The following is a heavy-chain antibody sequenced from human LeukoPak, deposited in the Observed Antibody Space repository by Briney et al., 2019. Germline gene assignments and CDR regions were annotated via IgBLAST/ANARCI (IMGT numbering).Heavy chain of an antibody. J-gene: IGHJ4*02. CDR1: GGSFSGYY. CDR2: INHSGST. V-gene: IGHV4-34*01. D-gene: IGHD3-22*01. CDR3: ARGPGVVVITPTSLYYLEY. Sequence: SETLSLTCAVYGGSFSGYYWSWIRQPPGKGLEWIGEINHSGSTNYNPSLKSRVTISVDTSKNQFSLKLSSVTAADTAVYYCARGPGVVVITPTSLYYLEYWAQGTLVTVSS.